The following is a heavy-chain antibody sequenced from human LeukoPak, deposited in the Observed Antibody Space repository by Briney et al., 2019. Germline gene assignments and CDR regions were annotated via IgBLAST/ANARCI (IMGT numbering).Heavy chain of an antibody. V-gene: IGHV3-23*01. Sequence: QPGGSLRLSCASSGFIFSDYAMTWVRQAPGRGLEWVSGISGSDGSTYYPDSVRGRFTISRDNAKNSLYLQMNSLRAEDTAVYYCAREGLTHDAFDIWGQGTMVTVSS. CDR3: AREGLTHDAFDI. CDR1: GFIFSDYA. CDR2: ISGSDGST. J-gene: IGHJ3*02. D-gene: IGHD4/OR15-4a*01.